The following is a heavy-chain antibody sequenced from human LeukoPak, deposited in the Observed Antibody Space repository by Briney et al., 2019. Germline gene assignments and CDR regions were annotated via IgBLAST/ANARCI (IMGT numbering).Heavy chain of an antibody. CDR2: ISSSSSYI. V-gene: IGHV3-21*01. D-gene: IGHD3-10*01. Sequence: GGSLRLSCAASGFTFSSYSMNWVRQAPGKGLEWVSSISSSSSYIYYADSVKGRFTISRDNAKNSLYLQMNSLRAEDTAVYYCARDSKRLLWFGEPHNWFDPWGQGTLVTVSS. CDR3: ARDSKRLLWFGEPHNWFDP. J-gene: IGHJ5*02. CDR1: GFTFSSYS.